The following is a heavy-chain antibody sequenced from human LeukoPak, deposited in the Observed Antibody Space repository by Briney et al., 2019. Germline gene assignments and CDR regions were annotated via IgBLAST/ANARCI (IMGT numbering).Heavy chain of an antibody. CDR3: ARHVSGSYRRPFDY. V-gene: IGHV4-59*08. CDR1: GGSISSYY. Sequence: PSETLSLTCTVSGGSISSYYWSWIREPPGKGPEWVGYIDYSGSTNYSTSLKRRVTLSVEKFKKQVSLKLNSVTAAGTAVYSCARHVSGSYRRPFDYWGQGTLVTVSS. J-gene: IGHJ4*02. CDR2: IDYSGST. D-gene: IGHD1-26*01.